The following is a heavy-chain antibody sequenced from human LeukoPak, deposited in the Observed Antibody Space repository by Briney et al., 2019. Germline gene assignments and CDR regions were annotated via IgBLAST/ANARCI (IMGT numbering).Heavy chain of an antibody. CDR2: ISGSGGST. Sequence: GGSLRLSCAASGFTFSSYAMSWVRQAPGKGLEWVSAISGSGGSTYYADSVKGRFTISRDNSKNTLYLQMNSRRAEDTAVYYCAKVKGGGYSSSWYFSYWGQGTLVTVSS. V-gene: IGHV3-23*01. CDR3: AKVKGGGYSSSWYFSY. J-gene: IGHJ4*02. CDR1: GFTFSSYA. D-gene: IGHD6-13*01.